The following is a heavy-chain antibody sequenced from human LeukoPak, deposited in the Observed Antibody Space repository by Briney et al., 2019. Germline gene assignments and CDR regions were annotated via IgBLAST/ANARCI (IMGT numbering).Heavy chain of an antibody. CDR3: ASSPSLDWLLYWFDP. J-gene: IGHJ5*02. D-gene: IGHD3-9*01. Sequence: ASVKVSCKASGGTFSSYAISWVRQAPGQGLEWMGGIIPIFGTANYAQKFQSRVTITTDESTSTAYMELGSLRSEDTAVYYCASSPSLDWLLYWFDPWGQGTLVTVSS. CDR2: IIPIFGTA. V-gene: IGHV1-69*05. CDR1: GGTFSSYA.